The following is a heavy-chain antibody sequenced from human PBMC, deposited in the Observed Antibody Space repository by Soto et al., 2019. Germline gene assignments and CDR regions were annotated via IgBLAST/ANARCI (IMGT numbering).Heavy chain of an antibody. CDR2: IVVGSGNT. J-gene: IGHJ4*02. CDR3: AALGPDRSGLDY. V-gene: IGHV1-58*01. CDR1: GFTFTSSS. D-gene: IGHD2-15*01. Sequence: SVKVSFKASGFTFTSSSVQWVRRARGQRLEWIGWIVVGSGNTNYAQKFQERVTITRDMPTITAHMELSSLRSDATAVYYRAALGPDRSGLDYWGQGPLVTFSS.